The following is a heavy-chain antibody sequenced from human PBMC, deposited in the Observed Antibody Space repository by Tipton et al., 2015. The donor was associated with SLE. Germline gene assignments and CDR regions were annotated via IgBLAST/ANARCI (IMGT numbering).Heavy chain of an antibody. CDR1: GFAFSNYW. Sequence: SLRLACAASGFAFSNYWMHWVRQVPGKGLVWVSRINTDGRTTTYADSVKGRFTISRDNAKNPLYLQMNSLRVEDAAVYYCIRDLAGEVGFWGQGTLVSVPS. CDR3: IRDLAGEVGF. CDR2: INTDGRTT. D-gene: IGHD6-19*01. J-gene: IGHJ4*02. V-gene: IGHV3-74*01.